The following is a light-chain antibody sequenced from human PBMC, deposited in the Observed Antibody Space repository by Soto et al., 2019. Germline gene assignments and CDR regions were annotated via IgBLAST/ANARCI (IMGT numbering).Light chain of an antibody. Sequence: EIVLTQSPGTLSLSPGERVTLFCRASQSISKYLAWYQQRPGQSPRLLIYAASSRATGVPDRFSGGGSATDFTLTVSRLGPEDFAVYYCQQYGGSPRTFGQGTKLEIK. CDR1: QSISKY. CDR3: QQYGGSPRT. V-gene: IGKV3-20*01. J-gene: IGKJ2*01. CDR2: AAS.